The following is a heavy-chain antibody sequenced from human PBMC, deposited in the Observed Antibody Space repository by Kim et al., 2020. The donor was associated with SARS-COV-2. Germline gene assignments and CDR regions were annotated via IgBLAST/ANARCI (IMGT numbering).Heavy chain of an antibody. V-gene: IGHV3-11*05. D-gene: IGHD3-16*01. Sequence: GGSLRLSCAASGFIFSDYYMSWIRQAPGKGLEWVSYISSSGSYTNYADSVKGRFTISRDNSKNSLYLQMNSLRAEDTAVYYCARVGYDYVWGSYRDYYYNYGMDVWGQGTTVTVSS. CDR3: ARVGYDYVWGSYRDYYYNYGMDV. CDR2: ISSSGSYT. J-gene: IGHJ6*02. CDR1: GFIFSDYY.